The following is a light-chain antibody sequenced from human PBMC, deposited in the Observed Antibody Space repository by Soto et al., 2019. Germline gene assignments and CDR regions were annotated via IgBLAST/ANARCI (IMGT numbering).Light chain of an antibody. Sequence: QSVLTQPASLSGSPGQSITISCAGTSSDVGGYNYVPWYQQHPGKAPKLMIYEVSNRPSGVSNRFSGSKSGNTASLTISGLQAEDAADYYCSSYTSSSTPYVFGTGTKVTVL. V-gene: IGLV2-14*01. J-gene: IGLJ1*01. CDR3: SSYTSSSTPYV. CDR2: EVS. CDR1: SSDVGGYNY.